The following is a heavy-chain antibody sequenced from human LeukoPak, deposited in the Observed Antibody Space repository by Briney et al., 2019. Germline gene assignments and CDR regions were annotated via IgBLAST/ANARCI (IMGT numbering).Heavy chain of an antibody. Sequence: ASVKVSCKASGNIFTSYDINWVRQATGQGLEWMGWMNPNSGNTGYAQKLQGRVTMTRSTSRSTAYMELSSLRSEDTAVYYCARRHYDSGGHYIYWGQGTLVTVSS. D-gene: IGHD3-22*01. CDR1: GNIFTSYD. CDR3: ARRHYDSGGHYIY. V-gene: IGHV1-8*01. J-gene: IGHJ4*02. CDR2: MNPNSGNT.